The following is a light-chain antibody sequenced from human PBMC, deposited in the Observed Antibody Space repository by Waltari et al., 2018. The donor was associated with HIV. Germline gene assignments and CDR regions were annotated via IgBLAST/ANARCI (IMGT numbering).Light chain of an antibody. CDR2: EVS. J-gene: IGLJ2*01. CDR1: SSDAGGYNY. Sequence: QSALTQPPSASGSPGQSVTISCTGTSSDAGGYNYVSWYQQHPGKAPKLMIYEVSKRPSGVPDRFSGSKSGNTASLTVSGLQAEDEADYYCTSYAGSKGVVFGGGTKLTVL. CDR3: TSYAGSKGVV. V-gene: IGLV2-8*01.